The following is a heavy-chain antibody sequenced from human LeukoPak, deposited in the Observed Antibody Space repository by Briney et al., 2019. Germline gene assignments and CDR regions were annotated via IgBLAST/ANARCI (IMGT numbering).Heavy chain of an antibody. CDR3: ARDDCSSTSCYTW. D-gene: IGHD2-2*02. CDR1: GGSISSGSYY. V-gene: IGHV4-61*02. Sequence: SQTLSLTCTVSGGSISSGSYYWSWLRQPAGKGLEWIGRIYTSGSTNYNPSLKSPVTISVDTSKNQFSLKLSSVTAADTAVYYCARDDCSSTSCYTWWGQGTLVTVSS. J-gene: IGHJ4*02. CDR2: IYTSGST.